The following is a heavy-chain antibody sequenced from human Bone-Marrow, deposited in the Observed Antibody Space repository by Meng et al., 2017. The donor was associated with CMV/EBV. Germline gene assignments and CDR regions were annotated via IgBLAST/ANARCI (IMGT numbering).Heavy chain of an antibody. CDR3: AKDDVYYYGSGSYQDY. Sequence: GESLKISCAASGFTFSSYGMHWVRQAPGKGLEWVAFIRYDGSNKYYADSVKGRFTISRDNSKNTLYLQMNSLRAEDTAVYYCAKDDVYYYGSGSYQDYWGQGTRVTGSS. CDR1: GFTFSSYG. V-gene: IGHV3-30*02. D-gene: IGHD3-10*01. CDR2: IRYDGSNK. J-gene: IGHJ4*02.